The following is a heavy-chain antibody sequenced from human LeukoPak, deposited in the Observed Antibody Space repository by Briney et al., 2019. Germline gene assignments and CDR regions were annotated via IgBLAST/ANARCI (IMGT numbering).Heavy chain of an antibody. V-gene: IGHV1-46*01. CDR2: INPSGGST. D-gene: IGHD3-10*01. Sequence: ASVKVSCKASGYTFTSYYMRWVRQAPGQGLEWMGIINPSGGSTNYAQKFQGRVTITADKSTSTAYMELSSLRSEDTAVYYCARDPGMVRGVITPWGQGTLVTVSS. J-gene: IGHJ5*02. CDR3: ARDPGMVRGVITP. CDR1: GYTFTSYY.